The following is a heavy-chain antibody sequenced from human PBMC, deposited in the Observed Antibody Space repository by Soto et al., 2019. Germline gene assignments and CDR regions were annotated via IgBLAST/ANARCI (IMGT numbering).Heavy chain of an antibody. V-gene: IGHV5-10-1*03. CDR3: ARAPSSWSFDY. CDR1: GYSFTSYW. CDR2: IDPSDSYT. Sequence: EVQLVQSGAEVKKPGESLRISCKGSGYSFTSYWISWVRQMPGKGLEWMGRIDPSDSYTNYSPSFQGHVTISADKSISTAYLQWNSLRADDTAVYYCARAPSSWSFDYWGQGTLVTVSS. D-gene: IGHD6-13*01. J-gene: IGHJ4*02.